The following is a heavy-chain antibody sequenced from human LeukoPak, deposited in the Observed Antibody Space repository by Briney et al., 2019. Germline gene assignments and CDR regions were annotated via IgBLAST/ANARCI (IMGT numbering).Heavy chain of an antibody. CDR1: GYTFTGYY. D-gene: IGHD7-27*01. J-gene: IGHJ3*02. CDR3: ARTRLTGDPYEAFDI. V-gene: IGHV1-2*02. CDR2: INPNRGGA. Sequence: GASVKVSCKASGYTFTGYYMHWVRQAPGQRLEWMGWINPNRGGAKYAQKFQDRLTMTRDTSITTAYMELTSLEFDDTAVYYCARTRLTGDPYEAFDIWGQGTMVTVSS.